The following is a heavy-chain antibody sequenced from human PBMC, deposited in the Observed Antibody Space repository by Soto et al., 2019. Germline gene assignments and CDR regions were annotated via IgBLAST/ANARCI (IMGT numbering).Heavy chain of an antibody. D-gene: IGHD1-26*01. CDR1: GDSVSSNSAA. CDR2: TYYNP. CDR3: ARETKAGGRFDP. J-gene: IGHJ5*02. V-gene: IGHV6-1*01. Sequence: SQTLSLTCGISGDSVSSNSAAWNWLRQSPSRGLEWLGRTYYNPSLKSRVTISVDTSKNQFSLKLSSVTAADTAVYYCARETKAGGRFDPWGQGTLVTVSS.